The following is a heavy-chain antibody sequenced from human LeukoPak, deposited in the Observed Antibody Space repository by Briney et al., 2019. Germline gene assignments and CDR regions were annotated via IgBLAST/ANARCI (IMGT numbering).Heavy chain of an antibody. CDR1: GGSISSYS. J-gene: IGHJ4*02. D-gene: IGHD3-10*01. CDR3: ARGLPYGSEYFDY. V-gene: IGHV4-4*07. CDR2: IYTSGST. Sequence: SETLSLTCTVSGGSISSYSSNWIRQPAGKGLEWIGRIYTSGSTNYNPSLKSRVTMSIDPSKNQFSLRLSSVTAADTAVYYCARGLPYGSEYFDYWGQGTLVTVSS.